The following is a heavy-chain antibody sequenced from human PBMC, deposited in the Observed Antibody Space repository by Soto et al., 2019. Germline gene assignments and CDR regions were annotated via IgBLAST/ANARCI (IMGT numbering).Heavy chain of an antibody. V-gene: IGHV4-30-4*01. J-gene: IGHJ5*01. Sequence: QVQLLESGPGLVKPSQTLSLTCSVSGDSISTVDYFWAWIRQPPGQALEYIGYIYKSATTYYNPSFESRVDISLDTSKSQFSLNVTSVTAADTAVYFCARGRYCLTGRCFPNWFDSWGQGTLVSVSS. CDR3: ARGRYCLTGRCFPNWFDS. CDR1: GDSISTVDYF. CDR2: IYKSATT. D-gene: IGHD2-15*01.